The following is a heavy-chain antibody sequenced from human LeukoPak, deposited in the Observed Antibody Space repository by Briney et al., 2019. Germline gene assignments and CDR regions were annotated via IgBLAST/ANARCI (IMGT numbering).Heavy chain of an antibody. J-gene: IGHJ4*02. CDR3: AREVEDSGSTLQIDY. CDR2: IIPILGIA. D-gene: IGHD1-26*01. CDR1: GGTFSSYA. V-gene: IGHV1-69*04. Sequence: SVKVSCKASGGTFSSYAISWVRQAPGQGLEWMGRIIPILGIANYAQKFQGRVTITADKSTSTAYMELSSLRSEDTAVYYCAREVEDSGSTLQIDYWGQRTLVTVSS.